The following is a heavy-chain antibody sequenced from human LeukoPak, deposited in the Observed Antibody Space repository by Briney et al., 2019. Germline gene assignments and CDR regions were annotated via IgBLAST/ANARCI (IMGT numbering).Heavy chain of an antibody. Sequence: GASVKVSCKASGYTFTSYDINWVRKATGQGLEWMGWMNPNSGNTGYAQKFQGRVTMTRNTSISTAYMELSSLRSEDTAVYYCAIRYSSSWYVFSNKFDYWGQGTLVTVSS. V-gene: IGHV1-8*01. CDR3: AIRYSSSWYVFSNKFDY. D-gene: IGHD6-13*01. J-gene: IGHJ4*02. CDR1: GYTFTSYD. CDR2: MNPNSGNT.